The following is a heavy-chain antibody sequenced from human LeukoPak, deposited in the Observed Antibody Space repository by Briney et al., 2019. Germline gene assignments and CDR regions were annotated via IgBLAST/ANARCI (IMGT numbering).Heavy chain of an antibody. J-gene: IGHJ3*02. CDR2: MN. CDR1: GGAINSRNQY. V-gene: IGHV4-39*01. Sequence: SETLSLTCTVVGGAINSRNQYWGWIRQSPGKGLEWIGSMNDNPSLQSRVTISVDTSRNQFSLKLSSVTAADTAVYYCARITDRTIFGEIMHGFDIWGQGTPVTVSS. CDR3: ARITDRTIFGEIMHGFDI. D-gene: IGHD3-3*01.